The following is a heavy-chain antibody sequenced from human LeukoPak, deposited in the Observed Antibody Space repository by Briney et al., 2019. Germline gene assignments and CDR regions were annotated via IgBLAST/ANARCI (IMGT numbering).Heavy chain of an antibody. J-gene: IGHJ5*02. CDR1: GGSISSSGYY. CDR3: ARREGYYYDNVGFDP. D-gene: IGHD3-22*01. V-gene: IGHV4-39*01. Sequence: PSETLSLICTVSGGSISSSGYYWGWIRQPPGKGLEWIGSISYNGITYYNPSLKSRVTISVETSKNQFSLKLTSVTAADTAVYYCARREGYYYDNVGFDPWGQGTLVTVSS. CDR2: ISYNGIT.